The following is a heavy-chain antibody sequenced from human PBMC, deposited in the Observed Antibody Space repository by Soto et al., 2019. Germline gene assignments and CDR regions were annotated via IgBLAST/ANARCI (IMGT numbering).Heavy chain of an antibody. CDR2: IIPIFGTA. V-gene: IGHV1-69*01. CDR3: AQRSPVRISTRYYGMDV. D-gene: IGHD1-20*01. CDR1: GGTFSSYA. J-gene: IGHJ6*02. Sequence: QVQLVQSGAEVKKPGSSVKVSCKASGGTFSSYAISWVRQAPGQGLEWMGGIIPIFGTANYAQKFQGRVTITADESTSTAYMELSRLRSEDTAVYYCAQRSPVRISTRYYGMDVWGQGTTVTVSS.